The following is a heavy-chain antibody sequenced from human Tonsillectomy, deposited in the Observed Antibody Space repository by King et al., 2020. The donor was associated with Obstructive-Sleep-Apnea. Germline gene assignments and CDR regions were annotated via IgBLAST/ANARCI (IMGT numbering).Heavy chain of an antibody. Sequence: MQLQESGPGLVKPSDTLSLTCTVSGASISSYYWSWIRQPPGKRLEWVGHIFYSGNPDYNPSLKSRVTFSVDTSKSPFSLKLRSVTAADTAVYYCARFCSTTSCPSYGLDVWGQGTTVTVSS. D-gene: IGHD2-2*01. CDR1: GASISSYY. CDR2: IFYSGNP. CDR3: ARFCSTTSCPSYGLDV. V-gene: IGHV4-59*07. J-gene: IGHJ6*02.